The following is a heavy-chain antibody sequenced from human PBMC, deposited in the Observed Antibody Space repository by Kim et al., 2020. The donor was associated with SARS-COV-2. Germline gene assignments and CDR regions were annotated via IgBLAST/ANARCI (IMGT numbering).Heavy chain of an antibody. J-gene: IGHJ6*02. V-gene: IGHV4-31*03. CDR3: ARDRWVAAAGYYYYYGMDV. CDR1: GGSISSGGYY. CDR2: IYYSGST. D-gene: IGHD6-13*01. Sequence: SETLSLTCTVSGGSISSGGYYWSWIRQHPGKGLEWIGYIYYSGSTYYNPSLKSRVTISVDTSKNQFSLKLSSVTAADTAVYYCARDRWVAAAGYYYYYGMDVWGQGTTVTVSS.